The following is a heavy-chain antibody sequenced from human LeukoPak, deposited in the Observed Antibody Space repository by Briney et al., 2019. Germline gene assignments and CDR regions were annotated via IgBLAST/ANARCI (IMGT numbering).Heavy chain of an antibody. CDR1: GYPFTTYG. CDR3: ARDWWGYDVLTGDNWFDP. Sequence: ASVKVSRTASGYPFTTYGITWVRQAPGQGLEWMGWISTTNGDTNYAQKFQGRVTMTTDTSTSTAYIELRSLTSDDTAAYYCARDWWGYDVLTGDNWFDPWGQGTLVTVSS. D-gene: IGHD3-9*01. J-gene: IGHJ5*02. V-gene: IGHV1-18*01. CDR2: ISTTNGDT.